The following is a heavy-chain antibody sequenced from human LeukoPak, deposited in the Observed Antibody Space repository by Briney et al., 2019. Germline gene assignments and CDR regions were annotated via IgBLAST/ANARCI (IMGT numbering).Heavy chain of an antibody. J-gene: IGHJ3*01. Sequence: ASVKVSCKASGYTFTGYYMHWLRQAPGQGLEWMGWINPNSGGTNYAQKFQGRVTMTRDTSISTAYMELSRLKSDDTAVYYCARDQASYYYDSSGYYFRWGQGTMVTVSS. V-gene: IGHV1-2*02. CDR1: GYTFTGYY. CDR2: INPNSGGT. D-gene: IGHD3-22*01. CDR3: ARDQASYYYDSSGYYFR.